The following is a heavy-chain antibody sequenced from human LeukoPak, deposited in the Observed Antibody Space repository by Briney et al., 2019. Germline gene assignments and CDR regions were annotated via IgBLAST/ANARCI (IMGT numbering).Heavy chain of an antibody. V-gene: IGHV3-30*01. D-gene: IGHD1-26*01. J-gene: IGHJ4*02. CDR1: GFTFSSHA. CDR2: ISYDGSNK. CDR3: ARDQGVGGTLGLYDY. Sequence: PGGSLRLSCAASGFTFSSHAMHWVRQAPGKGLEYVAVISYDGSNKYYADSVKGRFTISRDNSKNTLDLQMNSLRDEDTAVYYCARDQGVGGTLGLYDYWGQGTLVTVSS.